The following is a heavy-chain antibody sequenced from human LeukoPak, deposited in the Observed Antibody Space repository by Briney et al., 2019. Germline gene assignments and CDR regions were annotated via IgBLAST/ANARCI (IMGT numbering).Heavy chain of an antibody. V-gene: IGHV3-53*01. CDR3: ARNILFAFDI. Sequence: PGGSLRLSCAASGLTFSSSYMSWVRQAPGQGLEWVSIIYNDGSTYYADSMKGRFTISRDNSKNTLYLQVNSLRAEDTAMYYCARNILFAFDIWGQGTMVTVAS. J-gene: IGHJ3*02. CDR1: GLTFSSSY. CDR2: IYNDGST.